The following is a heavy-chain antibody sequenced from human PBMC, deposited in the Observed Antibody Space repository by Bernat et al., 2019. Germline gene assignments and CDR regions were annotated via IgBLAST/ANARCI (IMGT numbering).Heavy chain of an antibody. J-gene: IGHJ4*02. CDR2: INSDGSST. CDR1: GFTFSSYW. D-gene: IGHD1-26*01. V-gene: IGHV3-74*01. CDR3: ARDGGATIHLDY. Sequence: EVQLVESGGGLVQPGGSLRLSCAASGFTFSSYWMHWVRQAPGKGLVWVSRINSDGSSTSYADSVKGRFTISRDNAKNTLCLQMNSLRAEDTAVYYCARDGGATIHLDYWGQGTLVTVSS.